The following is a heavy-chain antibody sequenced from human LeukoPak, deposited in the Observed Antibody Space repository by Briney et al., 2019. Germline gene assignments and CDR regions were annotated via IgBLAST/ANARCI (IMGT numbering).Heavy chain of an antibody. CDR2: SHHSGTS. V-gene: IGHV4-38-2*02. J-gene: IGHJ4*02. CDR1: GYSISSGYY. Sequence: SETLSLTCTVSGYSISSGYYWGWIRQPPGKGLECIGGSHHSGTSYYNPSLNSRVSISLDTSTNQFSLNLRSVTAADTAVYYCASGGYSYGKIDYWGQGTLVTVSS. D-gene: IGHD5-18*01. CDR3: ASGGYSYGKIDY.